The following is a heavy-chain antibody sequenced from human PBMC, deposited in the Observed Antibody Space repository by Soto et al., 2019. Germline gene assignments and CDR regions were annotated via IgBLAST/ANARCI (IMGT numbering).Heavy chain of an antibody. CDR1: GGSISSYY. D-gene: IGHD3-10*01. CDR2: IYSSGST. V-gene: IGHV4-59*08. J-gene: IGHJ4*02. Sequence: QVQLLESGPGLVKPSETLSLTCTVSGGSISSYYWSWIRQPPGKGLEWIGYIYSSGSTNYNPSLMSRVTISVDTCKNQFSLKLSSVTAADTAVYYCARRYGGGFDYWGQGTLVTVSS. CDR3: ARRYGGGFDY.